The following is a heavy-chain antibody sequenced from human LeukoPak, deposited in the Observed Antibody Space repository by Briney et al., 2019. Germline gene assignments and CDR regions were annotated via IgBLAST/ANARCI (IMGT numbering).Heavy chain of an antibody. D-gene: IGHD6-13*01. CDR2: IYHSGST. Sequence: SQTLSLTCAVSGGSISSGGYSWSWIRQPPGKGLEWIGYIYHSGSTYYNPSLKSRVTISVDRSKNQFSLKLSSVTAADTAVYYCARGGRIAAAGRMLPLYYFDYWGQGTLVTVSS. V-gene: IGHV4-30-2*01. J-gene: IGHJ4*02. CDR3: ARGGRIAAAGRMLPLYYFDY. CDR1: GGSISSGGYS.